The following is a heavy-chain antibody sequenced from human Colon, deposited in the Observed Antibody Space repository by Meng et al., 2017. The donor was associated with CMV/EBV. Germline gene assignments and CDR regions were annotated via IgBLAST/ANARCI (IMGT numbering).Heavy chain of an antibody. CDR3: ARRGDYYGSNWFDP. CDR2: IIPLVDMA. CDR1: GGALSKLA. J-gene: IGHJ5*02. D-gene: IGHD3-10*01. Sequence: KAAGGALSKLANDGVRQAPGQGLEWMGGIIPLVDMANYAQNFQGRVTITADKPTSTAYMELSSLRSEDTAVYYCARRGDYYGSNWFDPWGQGTLVTVSS. V-gene: IGHV1-69*10.